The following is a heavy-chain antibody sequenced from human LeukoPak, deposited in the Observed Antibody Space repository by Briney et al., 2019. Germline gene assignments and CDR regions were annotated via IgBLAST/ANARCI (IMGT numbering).Heavy chain of an antibody. Sequence: SETLSLTCTVSGGSISSYYWSWIRQPPGKGLEWIGYMYYSGSTKYNPSLKRRVTISVDTSKNHLSLKLSSVTAADTAVYYCARFEWALSWVDPWGQGTLVTVSS. J-gene: IGHJ5*02. CDR2: MYYSGST. V-gene: IGHV4-59*08. D-gene: IGHD1-26*01. CDR3: ARFEWALSWVDP. CDR1: GGSISSYY.